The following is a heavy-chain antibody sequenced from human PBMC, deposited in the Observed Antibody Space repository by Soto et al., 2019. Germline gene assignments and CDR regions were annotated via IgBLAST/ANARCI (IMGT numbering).Heavy chain of an antibody. CDR2: ISTDGSIT. CDR3: ARDTDGLHY. Sequence: QSGGSLRLSCAASGLIFSNYRMHWVRQAPGKGLVWVSCISTDGSITNYADSVKGRFTVSRDNAKNTLYLQMNSLRAEDTALYYCARDTDGLHYWGQGTMVTVSS. J-gene: IGHJ4*02. CDR1: GLIFSNYR. V-gene: IGHV3-74*01.